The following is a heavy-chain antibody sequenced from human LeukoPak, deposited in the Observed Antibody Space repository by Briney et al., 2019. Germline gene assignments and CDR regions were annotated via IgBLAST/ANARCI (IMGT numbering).Heavy chain of an antibody. CDR3: VKDSILLWFGELTDDY. D-gene: IGHD3-10*01. Sequence: GGSLRPSCSASGFTFSSYAMHWVRQAPGKGLEYVSAISSNGGSTYYADSVKGRFTISRDNSKNTLYLQMSSLRAEDTAVYYCVKDSILLWFGELTDDYWGQGTLVTVSS. J-gene: IGHJ4*02. V-gene: IGHV3-64D*06. CDR2: ISSNGGST. CDR1: GFTFSSYA.